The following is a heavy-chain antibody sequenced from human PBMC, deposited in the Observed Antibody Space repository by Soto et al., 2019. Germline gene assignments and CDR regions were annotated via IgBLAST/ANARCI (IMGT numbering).Heavy chain of an antibody. D-gene: IGHD2-2*01. V-gene: IGHV3-23*01. CDR3: AKENDQGRGYDY. Sequence: PGGSLRLSCAASGFAFGSYAMSWVRQAPGRGLEWVTTITGSAGSTTYAESVKGRFTVSRDNSKNTLFLQMTSLRADDTALYFCAKENDQGRGYDYWGQGTQVTVSS. CDR1: GFAFGSYA. CDR2: ITGSAGST. J-gene: IGHJ4*02.